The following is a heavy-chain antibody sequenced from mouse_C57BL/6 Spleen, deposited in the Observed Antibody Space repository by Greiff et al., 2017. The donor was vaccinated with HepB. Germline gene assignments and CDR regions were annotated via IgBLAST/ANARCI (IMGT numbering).Heavy chain of an antibody. CDR2: ISSGSSTI. CDR3: ARGHYYYGSSYAMDY. V-gene: IGHV5-17*01. Sequence: EVHLVESGGGLVKPGGSLKLSCAASGFTFIDYGMHWVRQAPEKGLEWVAYISSGSSTIYYADTVKGRFTISRDNAKNTLFLQMTSLRSEDTAMYYCARGHYYYGSSYAMDYWGQGTSVTVSS. CDR1: GFTFIDYG. D-gene: IGHD1-1*01. J-gene: IGHJ4*01.